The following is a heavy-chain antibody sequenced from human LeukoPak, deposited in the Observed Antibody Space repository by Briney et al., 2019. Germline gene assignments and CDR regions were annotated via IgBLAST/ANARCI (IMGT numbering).Heavy chain of an antibody. J-gene: IGHJ5*02. Sequence: PSETLSLTCTVSGGSVSSGSYYWSWIRQPPGKGLEWIGYIYDSGSTNYNPSLKSRVTISVDTSKNQFSLKLSSVTAADTAMYYCARAHGLLLWFGELELNWFDPWGQGTLVTVSS. CDR1: GGSVSSGSYY. D-gene: IGHD3-10*01. CDR2: IYDSGST. V-gene: IGHV4-61*01. CDR3: ARAHGLLLWFGELELNWFDP.